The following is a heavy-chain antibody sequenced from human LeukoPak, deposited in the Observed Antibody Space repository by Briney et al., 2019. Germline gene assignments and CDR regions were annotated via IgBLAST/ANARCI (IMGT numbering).Heavy chain of an antibody. Sequence: SETLSLTCSVSGGSISSYYWSWIRQPPGKGLEWIGYIYYSGSTYYNPSLKSRVTISVDTSKNQFSLKLSSVTAADTAVYYCARRVGQLASYYFDYWGQGTLVTVSS. V-gene: IGHV4-59*08. D-gene: IGHD6-6*01. CDR3: ARRVGQLASYYFDY. CDR1: GGSISSYY. CDR2: IYYSGST. J-gene: IGHJ4*02.